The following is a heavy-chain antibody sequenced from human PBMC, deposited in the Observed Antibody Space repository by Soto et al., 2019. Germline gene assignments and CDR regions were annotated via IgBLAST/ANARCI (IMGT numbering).Heavy chain of an antibody. J-gene: IGHJ3*02. D-gene: IGHD3-22*01. CDR1: GGSISSGGYS. Sequence: ASETLSLTCAVSGGSISSGGYSWSWIRQPPGKGLEWIGYIYHSGSTYYNPSLKSRVTISVDRSKNQFSLKLSSVTAADTAVYYCARAPKYYYDSSGYYAAFDIWGQGTMVTVSS. CDR3: ARAPKYYYDSSGYYAAFDI. V-gene: IGHV4-30-2*01. CDR2: IYHSGST.